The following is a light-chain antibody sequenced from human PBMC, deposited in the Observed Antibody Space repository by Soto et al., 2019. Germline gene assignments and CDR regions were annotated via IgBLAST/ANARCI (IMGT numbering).Light chain of an antibody. CDR1: QDIGRR. J-gene: IGKJ1*01. CDR3: LQVYSFPRT. Sequence: DIQMTQSPSSVSASIGDRVTITCRASQDIGRRLAWFQQKPGKAPKYLIQAASSLQGGVPSTFSGSGSGTDFTLTINTRHPEDFATYYCLQVYSFPRTFGQGTKVDIK. V-gene: IGKV1-12*01. CDR2: AAS.